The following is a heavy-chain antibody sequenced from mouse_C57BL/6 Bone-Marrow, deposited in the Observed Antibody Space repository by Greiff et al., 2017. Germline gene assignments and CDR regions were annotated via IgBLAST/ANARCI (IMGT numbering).Heavy chain of an antibody. CDR3: ARWRSYGSSYYAMDY. J-gene: IGHJ4*01. Sequence: VQLQQSGAELARPGASVKMSCKASGYTFTSYTMHWVKQRPGQGLEWIGYINPSSGYTKYNQKFKDKATLTADKSSSTAYMQLSSLTSEDSAVYYCARWRSYGSSYYAMDYWGQGTSVTVSS. D-gene: IGHD1-1*01. CDR2: INPSSGYT. V-gene: IGHV1-4*01. CDR1: GYTFTSYT.